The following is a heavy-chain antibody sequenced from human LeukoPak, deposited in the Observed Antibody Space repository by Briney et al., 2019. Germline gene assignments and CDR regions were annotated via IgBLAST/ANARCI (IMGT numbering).Heavy chain of an antibody. J-gene: IGHJ3*02. Sequence: SETLSLTCTVSGGSISSSSYYWGRVRQPPGKGLEWIGSIRYTHTGSTYYNPSLKGRVTISGDTSKNQFSLKLTSVTAADTAVYYCSRRPITMNAFDIWGQGTMVTVSS. CDR1: GGSISSSSYY. CDR3: SRRPITMNAFDI. D-gene: IGHD3-22*01. CDR2: IRYTHTGST. V-gene: IGHV4-39*01.